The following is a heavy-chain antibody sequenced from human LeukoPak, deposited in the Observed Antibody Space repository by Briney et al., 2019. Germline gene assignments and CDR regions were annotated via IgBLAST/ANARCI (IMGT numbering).Heavy chain of an antibody. J-gene: IGHJ4*02. CDR1: GGTFISYA. D-gene: IGHD4-17*01. Sequence: SVKVSCKASGGTFISYAISWVRQAPGQGLEWMGGIIPIFGTANYAQKFQGRVTITADESTSTAYMELSSLRSEDTAVYYCARANRVSYGDYNYFDYWGQGTLVTVSS. CDR2: IIPIFGTA. V-gene: IGHV1-69*13. CDR3: ARANRVSYGDYNYFDY.